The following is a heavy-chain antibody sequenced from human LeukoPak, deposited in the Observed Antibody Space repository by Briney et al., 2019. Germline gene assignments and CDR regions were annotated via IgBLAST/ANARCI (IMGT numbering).Heavy chain of an antibody. CDR2: ISGSGGST. CDR3: ATGVVVAAKINY. CDR1: GFTFSSYA. J-gene: IGHJ4*02. V-gene: IGHV3-23*01. D-gene: IGHD2-15*01. Sequence: GGSLRLSCAASGFTFSSYAMSWVRQAPGKGLEWVSAISGSGGSTYYADSVKGRFTISRDNSKNTLYLQMNSLRAEGTAVYYCATGVVVAAKINYWGQGTLVTVSS.